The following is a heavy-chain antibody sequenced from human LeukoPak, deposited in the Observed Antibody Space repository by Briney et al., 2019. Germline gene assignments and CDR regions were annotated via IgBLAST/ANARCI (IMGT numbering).Heavy chain of an antibody. D-gene: IGHD1-26*01. V-gene: IGHV3-21*01. CDR1: GFISSTSA. CDR2: INSVGSHI. CDR3: TRDPAYYLRYGYFDY. Sequence: GGSLRLSCSASGFISSTSAMNWVRQAPGKGLEWVSSINSVGSHIYYRDSVKGRFTISRDNAKNSVYLQMNNLRAADTALYYCTRDPAYYLRYGYFDYWGQGTLVTVSS. J-gene: IGHJ4*02.